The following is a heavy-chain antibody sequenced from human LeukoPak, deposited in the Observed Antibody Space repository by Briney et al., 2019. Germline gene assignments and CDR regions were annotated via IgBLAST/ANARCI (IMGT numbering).Heavy chain of an antibody. CDR2: IYYSGST. CDR1: GGSISSYY. V-gene: IGHV4-59*01. D-gene: IGHD5-24*01. CDR3: ARDGRDGYNYAFDY. J-gene: IGHJ4*02. Sequence: SETLSLTCTVSGGSISSYYWSWIRQPPGKGLEWIGYIYYSGSTNYNPSLKSRVTISVDTSKNQFSLKLSSVTAADTAVYYCARDGRDGYNYAFDYWGQGTLVTVSS.